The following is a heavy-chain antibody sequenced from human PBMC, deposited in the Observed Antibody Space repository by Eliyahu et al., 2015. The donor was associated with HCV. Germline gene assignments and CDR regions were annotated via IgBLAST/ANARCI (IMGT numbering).Heavy chain of an antibody. CDR1: GGSISXGDYY. J-gene: IGHJ4*02. CDR2: IYXSGST. V-gene: IGHV4-30-4*01. D-gene: IGHD4-17*01. CDR3: AREGGTYGDYGPGVDY. Sequence: QVQLQESGPGLVXPSXTLSLTCTVSGGSISXGDYYWSWIRQPPGKGLEWIGYIYXSGSTYYNPSLKSRVTISVDTSKNQSSLKLSSVTAADTAVYYCAREGGTYGDYGPGVDYWGQGTLVTVSS.